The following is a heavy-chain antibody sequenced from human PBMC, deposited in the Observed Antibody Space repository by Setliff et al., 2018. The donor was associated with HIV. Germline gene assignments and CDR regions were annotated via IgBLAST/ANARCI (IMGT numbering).Heavy chain of an antibody. CDR2: IKKDESEK. V-gene: IGHV3-7*03. CDR1: GFTISDDW. Sequence: GESLKISCAASGFTISDDWMTWVRQAPGKGLEWVANIKKDESEKYYLASVKGRFTISRDNAKNSLFLQMNNLRAEDTAVYYCARNLIRSSYFGVLSNWFDTWGQGTLVTVS. D-gene: IGHD3-3*01. CDR3: ARNLIRSSYFGVLSNWFDT. J-gene: IGHJ5*02.